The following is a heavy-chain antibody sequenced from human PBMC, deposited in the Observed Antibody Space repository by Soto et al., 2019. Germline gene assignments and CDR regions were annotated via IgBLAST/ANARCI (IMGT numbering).Heavy chain of an antibody. V-gene: IGHV1-69*01. J-gene: IGHJ4*02. CDR1: GGSFISHS. D-gene: IGHD5-12*01. CDR3: ARGRATWIDLWAY. Sequence: VQLVQSGAEVRVPGSSVKVSCKASGGSFISHSISWVRQAPGQGLEWMGGIIPLFGTPNYAQNFLGRVTITADESTNTTYMELIGLRYDDTATYYCARGRATWIDLWAYWGQGTPVTVSS. CDR2: IIPLFGTP.